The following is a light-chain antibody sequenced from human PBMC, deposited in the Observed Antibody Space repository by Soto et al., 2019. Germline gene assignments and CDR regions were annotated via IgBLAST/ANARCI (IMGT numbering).Light chain of an antibody. CDR1: QSVSSSY. J-gene: IGKJ1*01. V-gene: IGKV3-20*01. CDR2: GAY. CDR3: QQFDSSPRT. Sequence: EIVLTQSPGTLSLSPGERATLSCRASQSVSSSYLAWYQQKPGQAPRLLIYGAYSRATGIPDRFSGSGSGTDFSLTISRLEPEDVAVYYCQQFDSSPRTFGQGTKVDI.